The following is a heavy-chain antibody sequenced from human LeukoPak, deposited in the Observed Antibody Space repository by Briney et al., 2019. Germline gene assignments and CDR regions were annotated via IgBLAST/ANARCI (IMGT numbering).Heavy chain of an antibody. CDR2: ISPSSSTI. J-gene: IGHJ4*02. CDR3: AREHTPFGSGCTAAY. CDR1: GFTFSSYG. Sequence: PGESLRLSCAASGFTFSSYGMNWVRQAPGKGLEWVSYISPSSSTIYYADSGKGRFTISRDNAKNSLYLQMNSLRAEDTAVYYCAREHTPFGSGCTAAYWGQGTLVTVSS. D-gene: IGHD6-19*01. V-gene: IGHV3-48*01.